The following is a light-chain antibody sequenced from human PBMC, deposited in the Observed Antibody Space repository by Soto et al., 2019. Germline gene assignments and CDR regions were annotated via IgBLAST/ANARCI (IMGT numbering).Light chain of an antibody. V-gene: IGKV3-20*01. CDR1: QSVTNNY. CDR3: QQYGSSPPYT. CDR2: GSS. J-gene: IGKJ2*01. Sequence: EVVLTQSPGTLSLSPGERATLSCRASQSVTNNYLAWYQQKPGQAPRLLIFGSSDMATGIPDRFSGSGSGTDYTLTISRLEPEDFAVYYCQQYGSSPPYTFGQGTKLEI.